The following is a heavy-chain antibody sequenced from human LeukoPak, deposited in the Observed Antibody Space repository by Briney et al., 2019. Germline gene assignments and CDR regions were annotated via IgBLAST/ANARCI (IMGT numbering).Heavy chain of an antibody. V-gene: IGHV3-9*01. J-gene: IGHJ3*02. CDR3: AKDLSAMTGDAFDI. Sequence: GGSLRLSCAASGFTFSSYSMNWVRQAPGKGLEWVSGISWNSGSIGYADSVKGRFTISRDNAKNSLSLQMNSLRAEDTAFYYCAKDLSAMTGDAFDIWGQGTLVTVSS. CDR1: GFTFSSYS. CDR2: ISWNSGSI.